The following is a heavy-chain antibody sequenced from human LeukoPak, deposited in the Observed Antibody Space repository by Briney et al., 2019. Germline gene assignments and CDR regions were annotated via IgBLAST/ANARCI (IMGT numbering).Heavy chain of an antibody. CDR1: GFTFSHFL. CDR2: LKPDGSDK. J-gene: IGHJ3*01. V-gene: IGHV3-7*01. Sequence: GGSLRLSCAASGFTFSHFLMSWVRQPPGKGLKWVANLKPDGSDKYYVDSVRGRFTISRDNAKNSLYLQINSLTAEDTAVYYCSTEDRWAFDSWGQGTMVTFSS. D-gene: IGHD2-15*01. CDR3: STEDRWAFDS.